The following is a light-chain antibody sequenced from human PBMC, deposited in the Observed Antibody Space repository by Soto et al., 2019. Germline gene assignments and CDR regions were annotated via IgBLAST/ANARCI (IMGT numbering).Light chain of an antibody. J-gene: IGLJ1*01. V-gene: IGLV1-40*01. CDR1: SSNIGAGYD. Sequence: QSVLTQPPSVSGAPGQRVTISCTGSSSNIGAGYDVHWYQQLPGTAPKLLIYVNSNRPSGVPDRFSGSKSGTSASLAITGLQAEDEADYFCQTYDNSLSGSYVFGTATKLTVL. CDR2: VNS. CDR3: QTYDNSLSGSYV.